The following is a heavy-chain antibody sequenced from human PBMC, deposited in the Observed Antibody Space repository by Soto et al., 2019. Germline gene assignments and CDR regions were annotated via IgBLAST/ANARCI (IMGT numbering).Heavy chain of an antibody. D-gene: IGHD3-10*01. CDR3: ASAYRTYYYGSGSYYNGSPSDY. J-gene: IGHJ4*02. CDR2: IYYSGST. V-gene: IGHV4-30-4*01. CDR1: GGSISSGDYY. Sequence: QVQLQESGPGLVKPSQTLSLTCTVSGGSISSGDYYWSWIRQPPGKGLGWIGYIYYSGSTYYNPSLKSRVTISVDTSKNQFSLKLSSVTAADTAVYYCASAYRTYYYGSGSYYNGSPSDYWGQGTLVTVSS.